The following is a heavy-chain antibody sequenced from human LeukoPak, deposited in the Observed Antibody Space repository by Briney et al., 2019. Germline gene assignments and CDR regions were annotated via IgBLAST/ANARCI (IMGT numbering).Heavy chain of an antibody. V-gene: IGHV4-39*01. D-gene: IGHD6-13*01. CDR2: IYSSGST. J-gene: IGHJ6*03. CDR1: GVSISSSSYY. CDR3: ARGRGGSWYTLGYYYYMDV. Sequence: PSETLSLTCNVSGVSISSSSYYWGWIRQPPGKGLEWIGSIYSSGSTYYNSSLKSRVTISIDTSKSQVSLKLSSVTAADTAVYYCARGRGGSWYTLGYYYYMDVWGKGTTVTVSS.